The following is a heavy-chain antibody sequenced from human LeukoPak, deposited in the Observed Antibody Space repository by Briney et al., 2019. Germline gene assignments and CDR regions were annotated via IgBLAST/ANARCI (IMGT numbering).Heavy chain of an antibody. Sequence: PGGSLRLSCAASGFTFSSYAMSWVRQAPGKGLEWVSAISGSGGSTYYADSVKGRFTISRDNSKNTLYLQMNSLRAEDTAVYYCAKVAIAGYDSSVSFDYWGQGTLVTVSS. CDR3: AKVAIAGYDSSVSFDY. D-gene: IGHD3-22*01. J-gene: IGHJ4*02. CDR2: ISGSGGST. CDR1: GFTFSSYA. V-gene: IGHV3-23*01.